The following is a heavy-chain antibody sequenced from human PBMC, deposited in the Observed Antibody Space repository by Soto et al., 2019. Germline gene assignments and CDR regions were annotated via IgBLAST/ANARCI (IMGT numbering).Heavy chain of an antibody. CDR1: EYSFTSYW. V-gene: IGHV5-51*07. J-gene: IGHJ6*02. CDR2: IYPGDSDT. CDR3: ARRTGAAYYYGMDV. Sequence: GVPLKIYRQGAEYSFTSYWLGWVNKMPGKGLEWMGIIYPGDSDTRYSPSFQGQVTISADKSISTAYLQWSSLKASDTAMYYCARRTGAAYYYGMDVWGQGTTVTVSS. D-gene: IGHD3-10*01.